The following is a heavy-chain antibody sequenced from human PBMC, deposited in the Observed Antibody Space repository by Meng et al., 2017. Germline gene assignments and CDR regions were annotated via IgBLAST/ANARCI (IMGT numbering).Heavy chain of an antibody. CDR2: INAGNGNT. D-gene: IGHD2-21*02. V-gene: IGHV1-3*01. CDR3: ARDLGAGVVTAINY. Sequence: QVQLVQSGSEGKKPGASVKVSCKASGYTFTSYAMHWVRQAPGQRLEWMGWINAGNGNTKYSQKFQGRVTITRDTSASTAYMELSSLRSEDTAVYYCARDLGAGVVTAINYWGQGTLVTVSS. CDR1: GYTFTSYA. J-gene: IGHJ4*02.